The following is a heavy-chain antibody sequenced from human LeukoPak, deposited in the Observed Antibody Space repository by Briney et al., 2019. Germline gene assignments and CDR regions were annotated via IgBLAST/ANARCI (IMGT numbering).Heavy chain of an antibody. J-gene: IGHJ4*02. D-gene: IGHD1-1*01. CDR2: IYSDDSA. CDR3: ARGQEFDDGVFDS. CDR1: GFIVSTNY. V-gene: IGHV3-53*04. Sequence: PGGSLRLSCAASGFIVSTNYMSWVRPAPGQGLEWVSVIYSDDSAYYADSVKGRFTISRHNSKNTLYLQMNSLRPEDTAVYYCARGQEFDDGVFDSWGQGTLVTVSS.